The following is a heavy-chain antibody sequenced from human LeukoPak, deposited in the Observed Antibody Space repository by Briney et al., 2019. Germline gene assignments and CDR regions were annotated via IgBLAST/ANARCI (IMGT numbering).Heavy chain of an antibody. J-gene: IGHJ3*02. D-gene: IGHD6-19*01. V-gene: IGHV3-53*01. CDR1: GFTVSNNY. Sequence: GGSLRLSCAASGFTVSNNYMTWVRQAPGKGLEWGSVIYSGGNTYYADSVKGRFTISRDNSKNTLYLQMNSLRAEDTAVYYCARDGLAVALGAFDIWGQGTMVTVSS. CDR3: ARDGLAVALGAFDI. CDR2: IYSGGNT.